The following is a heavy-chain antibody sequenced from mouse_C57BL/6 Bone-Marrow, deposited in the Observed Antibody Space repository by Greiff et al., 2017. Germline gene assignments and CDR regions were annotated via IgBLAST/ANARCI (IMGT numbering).Heavy chain of an antibody. CDR2: ISNLAYSI. V-gene: IGHV5-15*01. D-gene: IGHD1-1*01. J-gene: IGHJ3*01. CDR3: ARSYYYGSSHAWFAY. Sequence: EVMLVESGGGLVQPGGSLQLSCAASGFTFSDYGLAWVRQAPRKGPEWVAFISNLAYSIYYAATVTGRFIISRENAKNTLYLEMSSRRSEDTAMYYCARSYYYGSSHAWFAYWGQGTLVTVSA. CDR1: GFTFSDYG.